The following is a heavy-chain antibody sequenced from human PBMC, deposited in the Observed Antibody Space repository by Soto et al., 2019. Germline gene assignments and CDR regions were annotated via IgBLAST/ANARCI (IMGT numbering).Heavy chain of an antibody. CDR3: ARDWVSGYDLDYYYYGMDV. D-gene: IGHD5-12*01. Sequence: EVQLVESGGGLVKPGGSLRLSCAASGFTFSSYSMNWVRQAPGKGLEWVSSISSSSSYIYYADSVKGRFTISRDNAKNSLYLQMNSLRAEDPAVYYCARDWVSGYDLDYYYYGMDVWGQGTTVTVSS. CDR1: GFTFSSYS. CDR2: ISSSSSYI. J-gene: IGHJ6*02. V-gene: IGHV3-21*01.